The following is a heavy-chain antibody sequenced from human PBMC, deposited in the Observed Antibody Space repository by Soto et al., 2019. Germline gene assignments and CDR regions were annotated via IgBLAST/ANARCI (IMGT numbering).Heavy chain of an antibody. V-gene: IGHV3-15*01. Sequence: GGSLRLSCAASGFTFSNAWMSWVRQAPGKGLEWVGRIKSKTDGGTTDYAAPVKGRFTISRDDSKNTLYLQMNSLKTEDTAVYYCTTKIVVVVAPLDFWGQGTPVTVSS. D-gene: IGHD2-15*01. CDR1: GFTFSNAW. J-gene: IGHJ4*02. CDR3: TTKIVVVVAPLDF. CDR2: IKSKTDGGTT.